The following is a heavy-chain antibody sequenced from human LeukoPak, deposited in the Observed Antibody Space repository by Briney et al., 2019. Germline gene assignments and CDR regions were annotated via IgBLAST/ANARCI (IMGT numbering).Heavy chain of an antibody. V-gene: IGHV3-23*01. J-gene: IGHJ4*02. D-gene: IGHD3-22*01. CDR1: GFTFSSYA. Sequence: GGSLRPSCAASGFTFSSYAMSWVRQAPGKGLEWVSAISGSGGSTYYADSVKGRFTISRDNSKNTLYLQMNSLRAEDTAVYYCAKVSHGYYDSSGYYPDYWGQGTLVTVSS. CDR3: AKVSHGYYDSSGYYPDY. CDR2: ISGSGGST.